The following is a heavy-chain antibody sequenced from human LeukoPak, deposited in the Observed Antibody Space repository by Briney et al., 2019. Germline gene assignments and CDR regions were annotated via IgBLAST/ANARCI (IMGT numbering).Heavy chain of an antibody. D-gene: IGHD6-19*01. CDR2: IHHSGST. V-gene: IGHV4-4*02. J-gene: IGHJ4*01. Sequence: TSETLSLTCAVSGASVSSSNWWIWVRQPPKKGPEWIGEIHHSGSTNYNPSLKSRVTMSVDTSKNQISLRLSSVTAADTAVYYCARGLYGSDSYWGHGNLVTVSS. CDR1: GASVSSSNW. CDR3: ARGLYGSDSY.